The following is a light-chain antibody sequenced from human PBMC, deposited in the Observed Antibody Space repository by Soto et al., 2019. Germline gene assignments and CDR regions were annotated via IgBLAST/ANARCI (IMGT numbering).Light chain of an antibody. CDR1: SSDVGVYNY. J-gene: IGLJ1*01. CDR3: CSYAGSYTFV. V-gene: IGLV2-11*01. Sequence: QSVLTQPRSVSGSPGQSVTISCTGTSSDVGVYNYVSWYQQYPGKAPKIMIYDVSKRPSGVPDRFSGSKSDNTASLTISGLQAGDEPDYYCCSYAGSYTFVFGIGTKVTV. CDR2: DVS.